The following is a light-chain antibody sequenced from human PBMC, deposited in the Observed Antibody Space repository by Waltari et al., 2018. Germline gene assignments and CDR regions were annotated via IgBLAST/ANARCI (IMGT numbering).Light chain of an antibody. J-gene: IGKJ5*01. Sequence: DIQLTQSPSSLSASLGDRVTITCRASQGILTYLAWFQQKPGKAPKSLIYGATSLQSGVPSRFSGSGSGTDFALTIFDLQPEDFATYYCQQYNFYPVTFGQGTRLDIK. CDR2: GAT. CDR1: QGILTY. CDR3: QQYNFYPVT. V-gene: IGKV1-16*01.